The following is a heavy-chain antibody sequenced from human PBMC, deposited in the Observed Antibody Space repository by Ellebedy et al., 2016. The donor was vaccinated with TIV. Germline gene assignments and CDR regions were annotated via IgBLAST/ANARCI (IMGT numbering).Heavy chain of an antibody. CDR2: IRWNSGTI. V-gene: IGHV3-9*01. J-gene: IGHJ5*02. D-gene: IGHD5-18*01. CDR3: SKGPTSMIMRGWFDP. Sequence: SLKISCAASGFTFDDYAMHWVRQAPGKGLEWVSGIRWNSGTIDYADSVKGRFTISRDNAKNCLYLQMNRLRAEDTALYYCSKGPTSMIMRGWFDPWGQGTLVTVSS. CDR1: GFTFDDYA.